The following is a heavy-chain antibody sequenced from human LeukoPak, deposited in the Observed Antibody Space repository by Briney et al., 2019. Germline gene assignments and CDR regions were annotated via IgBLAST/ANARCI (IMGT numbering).Heavy chain of an antibody. J-gene: IGHJ3*02. CDR2: ISSSGSTI. Sequence: PGGSLRLSCAASGFTFSDYYMSWIRQAPGKGLEWVSYISSSGSTIYYADSVKGRFTISRDNAKNSLYLQMNSLRAEDTAVYYCARVGSYYYDSSGCYYPEAFDIWGQGTMVTVSS. V-gene: IGHV3-11*01. CDR3: ARVGSYYYDSSGCYYPEAFDI. D-gene: IGHD3-22*01. CDR1: GFTFSDYY.